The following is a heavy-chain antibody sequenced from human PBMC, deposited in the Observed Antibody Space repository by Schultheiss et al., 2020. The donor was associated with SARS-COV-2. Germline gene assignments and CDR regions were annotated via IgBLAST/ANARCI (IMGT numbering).Heavy chain of an antibody. V-gene: IGHV4-38-2*01. CDR3: ASIAVAGTGKNAFDI. CDR2: INHSGST. D-gene: IGHD6-19*01. Sequence: SETLSLTCAVSGYSISSGYYWGWIRQPPGKGLEWIGEINHSGSTNYNPSLKSRVTISVDTSKNQFSLKLSSVTAADTAVYYCASIAVAGTGKNAFDIWGQGTMVTVSS. CDR1: GYSISSGYY. J-gene: IGHJ3*02.